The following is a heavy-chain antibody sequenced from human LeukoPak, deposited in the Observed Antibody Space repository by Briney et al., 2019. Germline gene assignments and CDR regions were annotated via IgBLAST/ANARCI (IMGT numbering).Heavy chain of an antibody. CDR2: ISSSSSTI. D-gene: IGHD3-3*01. J-gene: IGHJ5*02. CDR1: GFTFSSYS. Sequence: PGGSLRLSCAASGFTFSSYSMNWVRQAPGEGLEWVSYISSSSSTIYYADSVKGRFTISRDNAKNSLYLQMNSLRAEDTAVYYCARLGPYDDFWSGYDWFDPWGQGTLVTVSS. CDR3: ARLGPYDDFWSGYDWFDP. V-gene: IGHV3-48*04.